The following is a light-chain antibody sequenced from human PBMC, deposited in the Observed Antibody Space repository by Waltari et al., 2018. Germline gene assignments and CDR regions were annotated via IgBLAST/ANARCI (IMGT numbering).Light chain of an antibody. CDR1: QSISSW. J-gene: IGKJ2*01. Sequence: DIQMTQSPSTVSASVGDRVTITCRASQSISSWLAWYQQKPGKAPKLLIYDASSLESGVPSRFSGSGSGTEFTLTISSLQPDDFAAYYCQQYNDLYSFGRGTKLEI. CDR2: DAS. V-gene: IGKV1-5*01. CDR3: QQYNDLYS.